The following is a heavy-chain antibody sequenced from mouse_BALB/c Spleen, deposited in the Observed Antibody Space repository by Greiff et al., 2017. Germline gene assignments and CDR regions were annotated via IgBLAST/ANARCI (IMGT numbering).Heavy chain of an antibody. J-gene: IGHJ3*01. Sequence: QVQLKQSGAELARPGASVKMSCKASGYTFTSYTMHWVKQRPGQGLEWIGYINPSSGYTNYNQKFKDKATLTADKSSSTAYMQLSSLTSEDSAVYYCARGSYYGNYDAMDYWGQGTLVTVSA. CDR1: GYTFTSYT. D-gene: IGHD2-10*01. CDR2: INPSSGYT. CDR3: ARGSYYGNYDAMDY. V-gene: IGHV1-4*01.